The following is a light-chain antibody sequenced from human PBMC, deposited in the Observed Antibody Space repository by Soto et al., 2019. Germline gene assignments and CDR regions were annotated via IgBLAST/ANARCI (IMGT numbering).Light chain of an antibody. CDR2: DAS. CDR3: QQYDNWPRT. J-gene: IGKJ1*01. Sequence: VLTQSRANLSVDKARRATLCCRASQSVRSNLAWYQQNPGQPPRLLIYDASSRATGIPSRFSGSGSGTEFTLTISSLKSEDFAVYYCQQYDNWPRTFGQGTKGDIK. V-gene: IGKV3-15*01. CDR1: QSVRSN.